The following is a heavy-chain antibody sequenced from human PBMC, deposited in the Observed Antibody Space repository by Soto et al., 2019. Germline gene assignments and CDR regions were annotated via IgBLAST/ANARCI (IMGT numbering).Heavy chain of an antibody. Sequence: QLQLQESGSGLVKPSQTLSLTCAVSGGSISSGGYSCSWLRQPPGKGLEWIGYIYHSGSTYYTPYLTSRVTISVDRSENQFSLKLSSVTAAATAVYYCARVPDYWGQGTLGTVSS. CDR3: ARVPDY. V-gene: IGHV4-30-2*01. CDR1: GGSISSGGYS. CDR2: IYHSGST. J-gene: IGHJ4*02.